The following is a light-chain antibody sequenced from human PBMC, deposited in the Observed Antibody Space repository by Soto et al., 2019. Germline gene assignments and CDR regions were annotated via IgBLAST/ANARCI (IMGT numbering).Light chain of an antibody. CDR1: QSISSW. J-gene: IGKJ4*01. CDR3: QQYNSYPLT. Sequence: DFHMTQSPSTLSASVGDRVTITCRASQSISSWLAWYQQKPGKAPKLLIYKASSLESGVPSRFSGSGSGTEFTLTISSLQPDDFATYYCQQYNSYPLTFGGGTKVDIK. CDR2: KAS. V-gene: IGKV1-5*03.